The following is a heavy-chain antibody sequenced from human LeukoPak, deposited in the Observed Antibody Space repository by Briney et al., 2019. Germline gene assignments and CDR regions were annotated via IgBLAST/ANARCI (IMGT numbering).Heavy chain of an antibody. CDR2: INHSGST. CDR3: ARGARWLRTDKKFDY. CDR1: GGSFSGYY. Sequence: TSSETLSLTCAVYGGSFSGYYWSWIRQPPGKGLEWIGEINHSGSTNYNPSLKSRVTISVDTSKYQFSLKLSSVTAADTAVYYCARGARWLRTDKKFDYWGQGTLVTVSS. V-gene: IGHV4-34*01. D-gene: IGHD5-12*01. J-gene: IGHJ4*02.